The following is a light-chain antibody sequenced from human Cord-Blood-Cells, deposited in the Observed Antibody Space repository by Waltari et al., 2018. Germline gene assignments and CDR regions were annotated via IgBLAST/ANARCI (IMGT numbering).Light chain of an antibody. J-gene: IGLJ1*01. CDR3: NSRDSSGNHYV. CDR1: SLRSFS. V-gene: IGLV3-19*01. CDR2: GQN. Sequence: SSELTQDTAVSVALGQTFRQTHQGDSLRSFSAGWDQQKPGQAPVLVIYGQNNRPSGIPDRFSGSSSGNTASLTITGAQAEDEADYYCNSRDSSGNHYVFGTGTKVTVL.